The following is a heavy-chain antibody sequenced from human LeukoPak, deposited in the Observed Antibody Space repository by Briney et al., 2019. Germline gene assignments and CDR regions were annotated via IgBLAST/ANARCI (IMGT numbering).Heavy chain of an antibody. J-gene: IGHJ4*02. CDR2: IYPRDGST. CDR3: ARDQEGFDY. V-gene: IGHV1-46*01. Sequence: ASVKVSCKTSGYTFTNYYIHWVRQAPGQGLEWMGMIYPRDGSTNYAQKFQGRVTVTRDTSTSTVHMELSGLRSEDTAVYYCARDQEGFDYWGQGTLVTVSS. CDR1: GYTFTNYY.